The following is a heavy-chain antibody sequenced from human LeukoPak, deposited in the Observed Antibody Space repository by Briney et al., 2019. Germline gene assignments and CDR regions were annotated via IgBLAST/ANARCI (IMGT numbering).Heavy chain of an antibody. J-gene: IGHJ5*02. D-gene: IGHD2-21*02. CDR1: GYTFTGYY. CDR3: ARDPYCGGDCYSYNWFDP. CDR2: ISAYNGNT. Sequence: ASVKISCKASGYTFTGYYMHWVRQAPGQGLEWMGWISAYNGNTNYAQKLQGRVIMTTDTSTSTAYMELRSLRSDDTAVYYCARDPYCGGDCYSYNWFDPWGQGTLVTVSS. V-gene: IGHV1-18*04.